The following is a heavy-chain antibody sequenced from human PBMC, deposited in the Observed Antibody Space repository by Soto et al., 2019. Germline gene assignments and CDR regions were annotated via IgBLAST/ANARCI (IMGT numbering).Heavy chain of an antibody. CDR1: GFTFSSYA. V-gene: IGHV3-23*01. CDR2: ISGSGGST. J-gene: IGHJ6*02. CDR3: AKSKGYYYYYGMDV. Sequence: PGGSLRLSCAASGFTFSSYAMSWVRQAPGKGLEWVSAISGSGGSTYYADSVKGRFTISRDNSKNTLYLQMNSLRAEDTAVYYCAKSKGYYYYYGMDVWGQGTTVTVSS.